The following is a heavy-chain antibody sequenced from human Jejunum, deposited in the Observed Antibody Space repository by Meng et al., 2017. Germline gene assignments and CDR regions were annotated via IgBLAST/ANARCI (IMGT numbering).Heavy chain of an antibody. CDR1: GDSFSSYY. CDR2: VSYSGTT. J-gene: IGHJ3*02. CDR3: ARGPYSSSWSHAFDM. Sequence: SETLSLTCTVSGDSFSSYYWSWIRQPPGKGLEYIGFVSYSGTTNYNSSLKSRVTISVDTSKSQFSLTLISVTAADTAVYYCARGPYSSSWSHAFDMWGQGTLVTVS. D-gene: IGHD6-13*01. V-gene: IGHV4-59*01.